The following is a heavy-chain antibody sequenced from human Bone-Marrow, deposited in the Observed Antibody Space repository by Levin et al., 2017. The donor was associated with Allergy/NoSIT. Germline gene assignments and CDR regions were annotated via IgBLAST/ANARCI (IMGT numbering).Heavy chain of an antibody. CDR2: ISYDGNNK. CDR3: AKGARELDY. V-gene: IGHV3-30*18. CDR1: GLTLRDHG. J-gene: IGHJ4*02. Sequence: GGSLRLSCVASGLTLRDHGMHWVRQAPGKWLEWVAVISYDGNNKEYGDSVTGRFTISRDTSKNTLYVQMNSLRPEDTAVYYCAKGARELDYWGQGTLVTVSS.